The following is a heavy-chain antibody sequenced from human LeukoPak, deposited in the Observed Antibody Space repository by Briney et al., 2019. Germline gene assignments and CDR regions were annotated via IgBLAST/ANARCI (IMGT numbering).Heavy chain of an antibody. J-gene: IGHJ4*02. V-gene: IGHV3-23*01. CDR2: ISGSGGST. CDR1: GFSFDDYA. D-gene: IGHD2-21*01. CDR3: AKFLPTHIVVANYYFDY. Sequence: GGSLRLSCAASGFSFDDYAMHWVRHAPGKGLEWVSAISGSGGSTYYADSVKGRFTISRDNSKNTLYLQMNSLRAEDTAVYYCAKFLPTHIVVANYYFDYWGQGTLVTVSS.